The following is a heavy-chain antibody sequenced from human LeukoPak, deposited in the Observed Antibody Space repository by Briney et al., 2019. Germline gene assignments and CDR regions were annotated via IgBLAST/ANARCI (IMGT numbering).Heavy chain of an antibody. CDR2: INPNSGGT. CDR3: ARGSVVVVAATLPVDY. Sequence: ASVKVSCKASGYTFTGYYMHWVRQAPGQGLEWMRWINPNSGGTNYAQKFQGRVTMTRDTSISTAYMELSRLRSDDTAVYYCARGSVVVVAATLPVDYWGQGTLVTVSS. CDR1: GYTFTGYY. D-gene: IGHD2-15*01. V-gene: IGHV1-2*02. J-gene: IGHJ4*02.